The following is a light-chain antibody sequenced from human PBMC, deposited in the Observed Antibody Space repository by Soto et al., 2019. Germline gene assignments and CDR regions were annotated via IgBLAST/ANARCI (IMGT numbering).Light chain of an antibody. J-gene: IGKJ1*01. Sequence: EIVLTQSPGTLSLSPGERATLSCRASQSISSTYLAWYQQRPGQAPRLLIYGASSRATGIPDRFSGSGSGTDFTLTISRLGPEDFAVYYCQQYGGLWTFGQGTKVEIK. CDR2: GAS. V-gene: IGKV3-20*01. CDR3: QQYGGLWT. CDR1: QSISSTY.